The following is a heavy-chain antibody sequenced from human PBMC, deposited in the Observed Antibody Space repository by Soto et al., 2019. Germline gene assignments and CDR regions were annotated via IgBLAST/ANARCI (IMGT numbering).Heavy chain of an antibody. D-gene: IGHD5-18*01. Sequence: GGSLRLSCAASGFTFSSYAMSWVRQAPGKGLEWVSAISGSGGSTYYADSVKGRFTISRDNSKNTLYLQMNSLRAEDTAVYYCAKEGPLYVDTAIHGMDVWGQGTTVTVSS. V-gene: IGHV3-23*01. J-gene: IGHJ6*02. CDR2: ISGSGGST. CDR3: AKEGPLYVDTAIHGMDV. CDR1: GFTFSSYA.